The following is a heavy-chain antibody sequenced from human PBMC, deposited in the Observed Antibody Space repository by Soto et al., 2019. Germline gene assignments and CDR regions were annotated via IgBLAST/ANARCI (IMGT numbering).Heavy chain of an antibody. CDR1: GYTFTGYY. V-gene: IGHV1-2*04. D-gene: IGHD3-16*01. CDR3: ARSGLISLIYGMDV. J-gene: IGHJ6*02. Sequence: ASVKVSCKASGYTFTGYYMHWVRQAPGQGLEWMGWINPNSGGTNYAQKFQGWVTMTRDTSISTAYMELSRLRSDDTAVYYCARSGLISLIYGMDVWGQGTTVTVSS. CDR2: INPNSGGT.